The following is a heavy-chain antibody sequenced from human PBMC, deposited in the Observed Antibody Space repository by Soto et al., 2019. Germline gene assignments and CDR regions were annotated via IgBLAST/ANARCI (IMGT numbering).Heavy chain of an antibody. CDR1: GGSISSYY. CDR3: ARLAGYCSGTSCYGYYGMDV. V-gene: IGHV4-59*08. CDR2: IYYSGST. Sequence: SETLSLTCTVSGGSISSYYWSWIRQPPGKGLEWIGYIYYSGSTNYNPSLKSRVTISVDTPKNQFSLKVSSVTAADTAVFYCARLAGYCSGTSCYGYYGMDVWGQGATVTVSS. D-gene: IGHD2-2*01. J-gene: IGHJ6*02.